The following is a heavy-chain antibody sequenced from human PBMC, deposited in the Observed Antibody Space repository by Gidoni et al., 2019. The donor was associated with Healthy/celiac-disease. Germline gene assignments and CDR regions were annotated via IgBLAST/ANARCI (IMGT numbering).Heavy chain of an antibody. V-gene: IGHV3-49*05. Sequence: EVHLVESGGGLVKPGRSLRLSCTASGVTLGAYAMRWFRQASGKGLECVGFIRREAYSGTTEYAASVKGRFTISRDDSKSIAYLQMNSLKTEDTAVYYCTRHCSSTSCYTYWYFDLWGRGTLVTVSS. CDR3: TRHCSSTSCYTYWYFDL. D-gene: IGHD2-2*02. CDR1: GVTLGAYA. CDR2: IRREAYSGTT. J-gene: IGHJ2*01.